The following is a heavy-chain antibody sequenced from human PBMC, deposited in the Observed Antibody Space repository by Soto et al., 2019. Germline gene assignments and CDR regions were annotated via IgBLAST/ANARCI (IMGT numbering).Heavy chain of an antibody. CDR3: ARRSPSWAFDI. CDR1: GFTFSNYA. V-gene: IGHV3-23*01. D-gene: IGHD2-15*01. Sequence: EVQLLESGGGLVQPGGSLRLSCAVSGFTFSNYAMSWVRQAPGKGLEWVSAVSGSGSSTYYADSVKGRFTISRDNSKNTLYLQMNSLRAEDTPVYYCARRSPSWAFDIWGQGTMVTVSS. J-gene: IGHJ3*02. CDR2: VSGSGSST.